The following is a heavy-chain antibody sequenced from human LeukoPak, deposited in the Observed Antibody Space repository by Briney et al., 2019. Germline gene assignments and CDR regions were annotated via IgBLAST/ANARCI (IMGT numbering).Heavy chain of an antibody. J-gene: IGHJ1*01. CDR1: GFTFSSYA. CDR3: SRVDILTREH. Sequence: GGSLRLSCAASGFTFSSYAMSWFRQAPGKGLEWVGFIRSKDYGGTTEYAASVKGRFTISRDDSKSIAYLQMNSLKTEDTAMYYCSRVDILTREHWGQGTLVTVSS. D-gene: IGHD3-9*01. V-gene: IGHV3-49*03. CDR2: IRSKDYGGTT.